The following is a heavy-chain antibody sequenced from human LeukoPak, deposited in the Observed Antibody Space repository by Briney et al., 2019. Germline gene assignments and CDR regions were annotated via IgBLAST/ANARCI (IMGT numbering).Heavy chain of an antibody. D-gene: IGHD3-10*02. CDR2: ISSSGSTI. V-gene: IGHV3-48*03. CDR3: AELGITMIGGV. J-gene: IGHJ6*04. Sequence: GGSLRLPCAASGFTFSSYEMNWVRQAPGKGLEWVSYISSSGSTIYYADSVKGRFTISRDNAKNSLYLQTNSLRAEDTAVYYCAELGITMIGGVWGKGTTVTISS. CDR1: GFTFSSYE.